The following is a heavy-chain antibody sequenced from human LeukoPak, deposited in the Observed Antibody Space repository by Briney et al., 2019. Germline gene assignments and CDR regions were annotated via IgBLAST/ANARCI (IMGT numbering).Heavy chain of an antibody. J-gene: IGHJ4*02. D-gene: IGHD5-12*01. Sequence: GGSLRLSCAASGGTFSSYGMHWVRQAPGKGLEWVALISSDGNDKLYGDSVKGRFTISRDDSKSTLYLQMNSLRAEDTAVYYCTTKVIRGNSGDDYDDWGQGTLVTVSS. CDR2: ISSDGNDK. CDR1: GGTFSSYG. V-gene: IGHV3-30*03. CDR3: TTKVIRGNSGDDYDD.